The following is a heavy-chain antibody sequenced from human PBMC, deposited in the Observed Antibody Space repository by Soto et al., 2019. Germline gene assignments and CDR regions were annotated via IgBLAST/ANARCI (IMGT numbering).Heavy chain of an antibody. Sequence: QLQLQESGPGLVKPSETLSLTCTVSGGSISDSSYFWDWIRQPPGKGLEWIGNIYYSGSTYYNLSLKSRVTISVDTSKNQFSLKLSSVTAADTAVYSCARRGVSSYYSNYWGLGTLVTVSS. CDR1: GGSISDSSYF. V-gene: IGHV4-39*01. D-gene: IGHD2-15*01. J-gene: IGHJ4*02. CDR3: ARRGVSSYYSNY. CDR2: IYYSGST.